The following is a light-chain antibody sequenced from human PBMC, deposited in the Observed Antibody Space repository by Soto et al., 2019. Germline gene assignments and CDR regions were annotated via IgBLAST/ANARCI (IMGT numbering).Light chain of an antibody. CDR2: EVS. V-gene: IGLV2-8*01. CDR3: SSYAGGSSFVL. CDR1: SDDVGGYNY. Sequence: QSALTQSPAASGSPGQSVTISCIGTSDDVGGYNYVSWYQQHPGKAPKLMIYEVSKRPSGVPDRFSGSKSGSTASLTVSGLQSEDEADYHCSSYAGGSSFVLFGGGTKLTVL. J-gene: IGLJ2*01.